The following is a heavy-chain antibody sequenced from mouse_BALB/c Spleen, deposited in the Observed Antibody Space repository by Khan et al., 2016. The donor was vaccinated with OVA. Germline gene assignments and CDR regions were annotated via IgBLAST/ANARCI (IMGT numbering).Heavy chain of an antibody. Sequence: VELVESGAELVKPGASVKLSCKASGYTFTSYDINWVRQRPEQGLEWIGWMFPGDGSTKYNENFKGKATLTTDKSSSTAYMQLSRLTSEDSGAYFCGRGGYGRFAYWGQGTLVTVSA. CDR3: GRGGYGRFAY. CDR2: MFPGDGST. CDR1: GYTFTSYD. V-gene: IGHV1-85*01. D-gene: IGHD2-14*01. J-gene: IGHJ3*01.